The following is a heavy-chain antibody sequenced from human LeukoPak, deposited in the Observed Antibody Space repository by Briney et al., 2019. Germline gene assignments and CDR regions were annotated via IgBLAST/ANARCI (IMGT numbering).Heavy chain of an antibody. Sequence: PGGSLRLSCAASGFTFSSYAMSWVRQAPGKGLEWVSAISGSGYSTYYADSVKGRFTISRDNSKNTLYLQMNSLRAEDTAVYYCAKEGEQLVLGSVGYFDYWGQGTLVTVSS. V-gene: IGHV3-23*01. CDR3: AKEGEQLVLGSVGYFDY. D-gene: IGHD6-13*01. J-gene: IGHJ4*02. CDR2: ISGSGYST. CDR1: GFTFSSYA.